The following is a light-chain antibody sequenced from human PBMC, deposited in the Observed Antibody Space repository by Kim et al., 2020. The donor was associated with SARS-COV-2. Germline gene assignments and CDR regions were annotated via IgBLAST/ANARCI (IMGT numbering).Light chain of an antibody. CDR2: GKN. CDR1: TLRTYF. J-gene: IGLJ2*01. CDR3: NSRDSTGNPLAV. Sequence: SSELTQDPAVSVALGQTVRITCQGDTLRTYFPSWYQQKPGQAPVLVIYGKNNRPSGIPDRFSGSSSGNTASLTITGAQAEDEADYYCNSRDSTGNPLAVFGGGTQLTVL. V-gene: IGLV3-19*01.